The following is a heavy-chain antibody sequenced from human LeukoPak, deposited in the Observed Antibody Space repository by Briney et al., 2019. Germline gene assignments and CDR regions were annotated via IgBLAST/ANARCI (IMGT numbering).Heavy chain of an antibody. J-gene: IGHJ6*02. D-gene: IGHD6-19*01. CDR2: ISGSGGST. V-gene: IGHV3-23*01. Sequence: GGSLRLSCAASGFTFSSYGMRWVRQAPGKGLEWVSGISGSGGSTYYADSVKGRFTISRDNSKNTLYLQRNSLRAQPTAVYYCPNPTGLGFYYYGMDVWGQGPTVPVSS. CDR1: GFTFSSYG. CDR3: PNPTGLGFYYYGMDV.